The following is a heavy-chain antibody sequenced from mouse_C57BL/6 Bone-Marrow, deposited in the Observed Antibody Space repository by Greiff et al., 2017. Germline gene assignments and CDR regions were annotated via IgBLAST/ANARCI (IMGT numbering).Heavy chain of an antibody. V-gene: IGHV3-6*01. CDR2: ISYDGSN. J-gene: IGHJ3*01. CDR3: ARRGLRGFAY. Sequence: DVKLQESGPGLVKPSQSLSLTCSVTGYSITSGYYWNWIRQFPGNKLEWMGYISYDGSNNYNPSLKNRISITRDTAKNQFFLKLNSVTTEDTATYYCARRGLRGFAYWRQGTLVTVSA. CDR1: GYSITSGYY. D-gene: IGHD3-1*01.